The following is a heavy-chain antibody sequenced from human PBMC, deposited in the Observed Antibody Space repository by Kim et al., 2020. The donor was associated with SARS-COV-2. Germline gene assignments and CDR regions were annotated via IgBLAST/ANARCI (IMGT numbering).Heavy chain of an antibody. D-gene: IGHD3-9*01. CDR2: IWNDGSNK. V-gene: IGHV3-33*01. J-gene: IGHJ4*02. Sequence: GGSLRLSCAASGFTFSSYGMHWVRQAPGKGLEWVAVIWNDGSNKYYADSVKGRFTISRDNSKNTLYLQMNSLRAEDTAVYYCASAQYYDILTGYYNVGFDYWGQGTLVTVSS. CDR1: GFTFSSYG. CDR3: ASAQYYDILTGYYNVGFDY.